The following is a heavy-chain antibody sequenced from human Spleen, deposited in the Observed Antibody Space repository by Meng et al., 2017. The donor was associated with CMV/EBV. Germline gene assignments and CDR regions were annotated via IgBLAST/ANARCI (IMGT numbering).Heavy chain of an antibody. D-gene: IGHD6-6*01. V-gene: IGHV3-23*01. J-gene: IGHJ4*02. CDR3: AKGTAIAAYYFDY. CDR2: ISGSGGST. CDR1: GFTFSSYA. Sequence: GESLKISCAASGFTFSSYAMSWVRQAPGKGLEWVSGISGSGGSTYYADSVKGRFTISRDNSKNTLYLQMNSLRDEDTAVYYCAKGTAIAAYYFDYWGQGTLVTVSS.